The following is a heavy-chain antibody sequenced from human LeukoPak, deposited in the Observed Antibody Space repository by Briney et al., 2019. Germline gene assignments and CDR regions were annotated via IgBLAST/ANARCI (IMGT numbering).Heavy chain of an antibody. D-gene: IGHD4-23*01. CDR2: IYYSGST. J-gene: IGHJ4*02. Sequence: PSETLSLTCTVSGGSISSYYWSWIRQPPGKGLEWIGYIYYSGSTNHNPSLKSRVTISVDTSKNQFSLKLSSVTAADTAVYYCARVDDYGGNQNFDYWGQGTLVTVSS. CDR1: GGSISSYY. V-gene: IGHV4-59*01. CDR3: ARVDDYGGNQNFDY.